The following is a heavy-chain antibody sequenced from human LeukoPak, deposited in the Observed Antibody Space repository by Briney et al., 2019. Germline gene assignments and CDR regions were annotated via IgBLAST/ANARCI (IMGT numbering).Heavy chain of an antibody. CDR3: ARRSAVAVPSYFSS. J-gene: IGHJ5*02. CDR2: IYYSGST. D-gene: IGHD6-19*01. CDR1: GGSISSSSYY. V-gene: IGHV4-39*01. Sequence: SETLSLTCTVSGGSISSSSYYRGWIRQPPGKGLEWIGSIYYSGSTYYNPSLKSRVTISVDTSKNQFSLKLSSVTAADTAVYYCARRSAVAVPSYFSSWGEGTLVTVSS.